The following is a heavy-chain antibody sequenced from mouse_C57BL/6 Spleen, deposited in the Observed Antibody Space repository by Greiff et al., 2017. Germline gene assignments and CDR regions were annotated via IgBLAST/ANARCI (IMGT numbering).Heavy chain of an antibody. V-gene: IGHV1-7*01. CDR1: GYTFTSYW. CDR3: AIYDYGMDY. CDR2: INPSSGYT. Sequence: QVHVKQSGAELAKPGASVKLSCKASGYTFTSYWMQWVKQRPGQGLEWIGYINPSSGYTKYNQKFKDKATLTADKSSSTAYMQLSSLTYEDSAVYYCAIYDYGMDYWGQGTSVTVSS. D-gene: IGHD2-3*01. J-gene: IGHJ4*01.